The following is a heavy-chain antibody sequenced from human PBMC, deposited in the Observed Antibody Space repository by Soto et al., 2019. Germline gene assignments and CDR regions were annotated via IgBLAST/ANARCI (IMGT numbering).Heavy chain of an antibody. V-gene: IGHV1-18*01. D-gene: IGHD1-1*01. CDR2: ISAHNGNT. CDR3: ARGRYGDY. CDR1: GYTFTSYG. J-gene: IGHJ4*02. Sequence: QVHLVQSGAEVKKPGASVKVSCKASGYTFTSYGITWVRQAPGQGLEWMGWISAHNGNTDYAQKLQGRVIVTRDTSTSTAYMELSSLISVGTAVYYCARGRYGDYWGQGALVTVSS.